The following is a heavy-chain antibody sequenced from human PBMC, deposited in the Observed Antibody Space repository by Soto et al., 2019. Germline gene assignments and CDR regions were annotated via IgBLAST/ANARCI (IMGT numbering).Heavy chain of an antibody. Sequence: SETLSLTCTVSCDSISAYSWSWVRQPPGKGLEWIGNIHYNGNTKYNPSLKSRVTMSVDTSKNQFSLRLISVTAADTAIYFCAREGNLGRWLQPLDFWGQGTLVTVSS. CDR2: IHYNGNT. D-gene: IGHD5-12*01. CDR3: AREGNLGRWLQPLDF. J-gene: IGHJ4*02. CDR1: CDSISAYS. V-gene: IGHV4-59*01.